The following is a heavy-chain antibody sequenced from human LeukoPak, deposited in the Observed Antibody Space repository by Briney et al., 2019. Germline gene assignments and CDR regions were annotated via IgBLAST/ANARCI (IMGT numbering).Heavy chain of an antibody. CDR3: AKAADYAFDI. CDR1: GFTFSNYD. V-gene: IGHV3-30*02. J-gene: IGHJ3*02. D-gene: IGHD5-12*01. CDR2: IRYDESNK. Sequence: QPGGSLRLSCAASGFTFSNYDMHWVRQAPGKGLEWVAFIRYDESNKYHADSVKGRFTISRDNSKNTLYLQMNSLRAEDTAVYYCAKAADYAFDIWGQGTMVTVSS.